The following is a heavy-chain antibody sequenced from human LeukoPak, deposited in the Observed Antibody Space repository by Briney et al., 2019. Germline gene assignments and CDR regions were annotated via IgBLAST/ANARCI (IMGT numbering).Heavy chain of an antibody. V-gene: IGHV1-8*01. CDR2: MNPNSGNT. D-gene: IGHD3-22*01. Sequence: ASVKVSCKASGYTFTSYDNNWVRQAAGQGLEWMGWMNPNSGNTGYAQKFQGRVTMTRNTSISTAYMELSSLRSEDTAVYYCARGPIVVDHFDYWGQGTLVTVSS. J-gene: IGHJ4*02. CDR1: GYTFTSYD. CDR3: ARGPIVVDHFDY.